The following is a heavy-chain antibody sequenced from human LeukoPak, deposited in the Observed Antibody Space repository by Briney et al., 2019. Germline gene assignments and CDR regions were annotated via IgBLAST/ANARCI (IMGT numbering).Heavy chain of an antibody. CDR2: IYRDDSDI. CDR1: GNSFTSYW. V-gene: IGHV5-51*01. J-gene: IGHJ3*02. Sequence: GESPKISCKGSGNSFTSYWIGWVRQMPAKDVEGMVIIYRDDSDIRYSPSVRGQVTISVDKSISTAYMQWSSLKAWDTAMYFCARRPNLGETQDEVDGFHIWGQGTMVTASS. D-gene: IGHD2-15*01. CDR3: ARRPNLGETQDEVDGFHI.